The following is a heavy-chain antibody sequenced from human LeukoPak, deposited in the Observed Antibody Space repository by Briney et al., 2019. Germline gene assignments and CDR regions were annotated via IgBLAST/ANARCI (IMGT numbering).Heavy chain of an antibody. CDR1: GFTFSSYA. D-gene: IGHD3-10*01. J-gene: IGHJ5*02. CDR2: ISSSSSYI. CDR3: ARGSRQQYYGSGSPQRFDP. Sequence: GGSLRLSCAASGFTFSSYAMSWVRQAPGKGLEWVSSISSSSSYIYYADSVKGRFTISRDNAKNSLYLQMNSLRAEDTAVYYCARGSRQQYYGSGSPQRFDPWGQGTLVTVSS. V-gene: IGHV3-21*01.